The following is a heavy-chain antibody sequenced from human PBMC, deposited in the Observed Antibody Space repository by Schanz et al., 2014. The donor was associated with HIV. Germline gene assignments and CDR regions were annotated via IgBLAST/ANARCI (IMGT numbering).Heavy chain of an antibody. Sequence: VQLVESGGGLVQPGGSLRLSCEASGFTFNNYWMHWVRQVTGKGLVWVSRINSDGRFINYADSVRGRFTISRDNSKNTLYLQMNSLRAEDTAVYYCALSRPSGYGGSWYFDLWGRGTLVAVSS. CDR3: ALSRPSGYGGSWYFDL. D-gene: IGHD2-15*01. CDR2: INSDGRFI. V-gene: IGHV3-74*01. J-gene: IGHJ2*01. CDR1: GFTFNNYW.